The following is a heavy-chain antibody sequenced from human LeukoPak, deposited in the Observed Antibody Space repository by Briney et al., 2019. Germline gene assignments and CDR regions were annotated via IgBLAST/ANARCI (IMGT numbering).Heavy chain of an antibody. Sequence: SETLSLTCAVSGVSISSSEWWIWVRQPPGQGLEWIGEIHRDGRTRYNPSLKSRVTMSMDYSKNQFSRSVTSVTAADTAIYYCGKTDIYFNPIDYWGPGSLVTVSS. CDR2: IHRDGRT. D-gene: IGHD3-9*01. V-gene: IGHV4-4*02. CDR3: GKTDIYFNPIDY. J-gene: IGHJ4*02. CDR1: GVSISSSEW.